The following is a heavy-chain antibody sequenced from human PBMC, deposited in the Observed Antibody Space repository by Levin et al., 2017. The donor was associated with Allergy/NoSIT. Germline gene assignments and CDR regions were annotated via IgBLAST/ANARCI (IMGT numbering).Heavy chain of an antibody. CDR1: GGSITITSYY. Sequence: SETLSLICSVSGGSITITSYYGGWISQPPGKGLEWIGNIYFSGSTYYSPSLKSRVTISVDTSKNQFSLRLTSVTAADTAVYYCGRRGGSGWHGGFDYWGQGTLVTVSS. J-gene: IGHJ4*02. V-gene: IGHV4-39*01. CDR2: IYFSGST. CDR3: GRRGGSGWHGGFDY. D-gene: IGHD6-19*01.